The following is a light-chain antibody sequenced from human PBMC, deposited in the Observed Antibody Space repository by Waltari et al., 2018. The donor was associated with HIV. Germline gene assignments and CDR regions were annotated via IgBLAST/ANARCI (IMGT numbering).Light chain of an antibody. CDR2: GVN. Sequence: QSVLTQPASVSGSPGQSITISCTGPISDIRDYRSVSVSWYQHHPGKVPKLLIYGVNDRPSWVSSRFSGSKSGNTASLTISGLQPEDEADYYCAAWDDSRNAHVVFGGGTKLTVL. V-gene: IGLV2-14*03. CDR3: AAWDDSRNAHVV. J-gene: IGLJ2*01. CDR1: ISDIRDYRSVS.